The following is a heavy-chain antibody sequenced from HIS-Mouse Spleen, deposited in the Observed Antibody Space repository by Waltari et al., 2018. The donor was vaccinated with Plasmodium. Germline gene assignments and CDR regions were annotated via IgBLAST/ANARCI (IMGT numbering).Heavy chain of an antibody. CDR2: IKKDGSEK. CDR1: GFTFSSYW. Sequence: EVQLVESGGGLVQPGGSLRLSCAASGFTFSSYWMSWVRQAPGKGLECVANIKKDGSEKYYVYSGKGRFTISRDNAKNSLYLQMNSLRAEDTAVYYCASSWYWYFDLWGRGTLVTVSS. V-gene: IGHV3-7*01. CDR3: ASSWYWYFDL. D-gene: IGHD6-13*01. J-gene: IGHJ2*01.